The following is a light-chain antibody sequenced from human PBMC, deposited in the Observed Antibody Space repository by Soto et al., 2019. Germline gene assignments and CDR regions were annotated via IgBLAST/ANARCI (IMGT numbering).Light chain of an antibody. CDR1: SSNIGSNT. J-gene: IGLJ1*01. CDR3: AVWDDSLNGYV. Sequence: QSVLTQPPSASGTPGQRVTISCFGSSSNIGSNTVNWYRQLPGTAPKLLIYSNDQRPSGVPDRLSGSKSGTSASLVISGLQSEDEAEYYCAVWDDSLNGYVFGTGTKLTVL. CDR2: SND. V-gene: IGLV1-44*01.